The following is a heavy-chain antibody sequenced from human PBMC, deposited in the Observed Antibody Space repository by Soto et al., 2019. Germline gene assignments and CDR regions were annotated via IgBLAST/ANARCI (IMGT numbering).Heavy chain of an antibody. V-gene: IGHV5-10-1*01. CDR3: ARLGPPIAAAGTGDC. D-gene: IGHD6-13*01. CDR2: IDPSDSYT. CDR1: GYSFTSYW. J-gene: IGHJ4*02. Sequence: EVQLVQSGAEVKKPGESLRISCKGSGYSFTSYWISWVRQMPGKGLEWMGRIDPSDSYTNYSPSFQGHVTISADKSISTAYLKWSSLKASDTAMYYCARLGPPIAAAGTGDCWGQGTLVTVSS.